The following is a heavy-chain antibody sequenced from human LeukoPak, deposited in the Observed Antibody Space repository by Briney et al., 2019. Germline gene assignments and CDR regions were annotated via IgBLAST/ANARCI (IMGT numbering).Heavy chain of an antibody. J-gene: IGHJ4*02. CDR2: ISSSSSYI. V-gene: IGHV3-11*06. Sequence: GGSLRLSCAASGFTFSDYYMSWIRQAPGKGLEWVSSISSSSSYIYYADSVKGRFTISRDNAKNSLYLQMNSLRAEDTAVYYCARDHGYYDSSGFDYWGQGTLVTVSS. CDR1: GFTFSDYY. CDR3: ARDHGYYDSSGFDY. D-gene: IGHD3-22*01.